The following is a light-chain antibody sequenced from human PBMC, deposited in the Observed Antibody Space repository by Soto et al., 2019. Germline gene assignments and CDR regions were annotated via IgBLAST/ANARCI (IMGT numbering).Light chain of an antibody. CDR2: DAS. CDR1: QSISSW. J-gene: IGKJ1*01. Sequence: DIQMTQSPSTLSASVGDRVTITCRASQSISSWLAWYRQKPGKAPKLLIYDASSLESGVPARFSGSGSGTEFTLAISSLQPDDFATYYCQQYNSYSGTFGRGTKVEIK. V-gene: IGKV1-5*01. CDR3: QQYNSYSGT.